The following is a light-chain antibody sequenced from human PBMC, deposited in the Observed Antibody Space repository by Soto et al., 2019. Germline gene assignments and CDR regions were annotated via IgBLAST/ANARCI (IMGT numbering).Light chain of an antibody. CDR1: SSNIGAGYD. V-gene: IGLV1-40*01. CDR3: QSYDRSLSGYV. J-gene: IGLJ1*01. CDR2: DDN. Sequence: QSVLTQPPSVSGAPGQRVTISCTGSSSNIGAGYDVHWYQQLPGTAPKLLIYDDNNRPSGVPDRISGSKSGTSASLAITGLQAEDEADYYCQSYDRSLSGYVFGTGTQLTVL.